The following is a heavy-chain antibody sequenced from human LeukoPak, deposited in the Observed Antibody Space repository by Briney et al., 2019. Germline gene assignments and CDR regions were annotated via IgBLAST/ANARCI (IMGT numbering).Heavy chain of an antibody. CDR3: ARPAENGVGYALGGY. J-gene: IGHJ4*02. V-gene: IGHV3-21*01. D-gene: IGHD3-16*01. CDR2: ISSGSSYI. CDR1: GFTFRTYS. Sequence: GGSLRLSCAASGFTFRTYSMNWVRQAPGKGLEWVSSISSGSSYIFYADSVKGRFTVSRDNAENSLYLQMNSLRAEDTAVYYCARPAENGVGYALGGYWGQGALVTVSS.